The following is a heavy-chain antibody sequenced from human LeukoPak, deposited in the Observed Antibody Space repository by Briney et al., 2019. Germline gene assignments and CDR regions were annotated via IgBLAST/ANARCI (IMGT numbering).Heavy chain of an antibody. J-gene: IGHJ5*02. CDR3: ATDGDVFDT. V-gene: IGHV3-11*01. CDR1: GFTFNDYY. CDR2: INIGGTNT. Sequence: GGSLRLSCAASGFTFNDYYMSWIRQAPGKGLEWLSYINIGGTNTHYADSVKGRFTISRDNAKKSLYLEMNNLRAEDTAVYYCATDGDVFDTWGQGVLVTVSS.